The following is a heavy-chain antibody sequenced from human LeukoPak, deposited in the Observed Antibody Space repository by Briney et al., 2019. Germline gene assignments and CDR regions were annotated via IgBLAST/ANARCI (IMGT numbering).Heavy chain of an antibody. CDR3: VVVSYCAVDCYDY. CDR2: ISGSGGRT. J-gene: IGHJ4*02. V-gene: IGHV3-23*01. CDR1: GFTFSSYA. Sequence: QPGGSLRLSCAASGFTFSSYAMSWVRQAPGKGLEWVSAISGSGGRTYHADSVRGRSTISRDNSKNTVYVQMNSLRAEDTAVYFCVVVSYCAVDCYDYWGQGTLVTVSS. D-gene: IGHD2-21*01.